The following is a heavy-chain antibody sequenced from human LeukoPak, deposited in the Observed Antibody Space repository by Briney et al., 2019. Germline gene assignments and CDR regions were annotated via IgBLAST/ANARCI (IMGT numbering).Heavy chain of an antibody. V-gene: IGHV3-23*01. D-gene: IGHD5-18*01. Sequence: GGSLRLACAASGFTLSSYAMTWVRQAPGKGVDWVSTISPSGGSTYYADSVKGRFAISRGNSKNTLYLQMNSLRAEDTALYYCADTSGYLGGNYWGQGTLVTVSS. J-gene: IGHJ4*02. CDR3: ADTSGYLGGNY. CDR2: ISPSGGST. CDR1: GFTLSSYA.